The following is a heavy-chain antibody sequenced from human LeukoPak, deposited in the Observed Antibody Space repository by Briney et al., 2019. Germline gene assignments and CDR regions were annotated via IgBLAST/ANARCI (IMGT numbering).Heavy chain of an antibody. CDR1: GYTFTSYG. CDR2: ISGYNGNI. V-gene: IGHV1-18*01. J-gene: IGHJ4*02. CDR3: ARDSSFYGSGSYSPFDY. D-gene: IGHD3-10*01. Sequence: ASVKVSCKASGYTFTSYGISWVRQAPGQGLEWMGWISGYNGNINYAQKLQGRVTMTTDTSTSTAYMELRSLTSDDTAVYYCARDSSFYGSGSYSPFDYWGQGTLVSVSS.